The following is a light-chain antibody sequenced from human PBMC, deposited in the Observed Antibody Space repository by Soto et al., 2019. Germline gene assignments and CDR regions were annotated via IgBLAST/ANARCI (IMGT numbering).Light chain of an antibody. CDR1: QSISGS. Sequence: DIQMTQSPSTLSASVGDRVTITCRASQSISGSLAWYQQKPGKAPKLLLYEASNLKSGVPSRFSGSGSGTEYTLTISSLESDDFGSYYCQQYNGYWTFGQGTRVESK. CDR3: QQYNGYWT. CDR2: EAS. V-gene: IGKV1-5*03. J-gene: IGKJ1*01.